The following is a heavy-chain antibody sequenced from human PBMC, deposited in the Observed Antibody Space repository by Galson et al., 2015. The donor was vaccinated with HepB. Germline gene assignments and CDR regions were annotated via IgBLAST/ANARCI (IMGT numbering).Heavy chain of an antibody. CDR3: ARGALVVVVDATQNNWFDP. D-gene: IGHD2-15*01. Sequence: SVKVSCKASGYTFSRYSITWVRQAPGQGLEWMGWINGYSRKTDYARQLQGRVTMTTDTSTSTAYMELKSLRSDDTAVYYCARGALVVVVDATQNNWFDPWGQGTLVTVSS. V-gene: IGHV1-18*01. CDR1: GYTFSRYS. J-gene: IGHJ5*02. CDR2: INGYSRKT.